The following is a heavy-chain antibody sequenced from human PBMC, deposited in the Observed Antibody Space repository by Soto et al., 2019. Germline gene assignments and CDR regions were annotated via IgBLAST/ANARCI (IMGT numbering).Heavy chain of an antibody. CDR1: GFTFSSYA. V-gene: IGHV3-23*01. CDR2: ISGSGGST. Sequence: GGSLRLSCAASGFTFSSYAMSWVRQAPGKGLEWFSAISGSGGSTYYADSVKGRFTISRDNSKNTLYLQMNSLRAEDTAVYYCAKDPLSSGYYYVYYYYYGMDVWGQGTTVTVSS. J-gene: IGHJ6*02. D-gene: IGHD3-22*01. CDR3: AKDPLSSGYYYVYYYYYGMDV.